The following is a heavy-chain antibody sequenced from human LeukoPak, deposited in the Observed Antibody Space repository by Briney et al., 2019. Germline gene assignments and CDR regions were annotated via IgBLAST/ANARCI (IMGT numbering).Heavy chain of an antibody. J-gene: IGHJ4*02. Sequence: SVTVSCKASGGTFISYAISWVRQAPGQGLEWMGGIIPIFGTANYAQKFQGRVTITADESTSTAYMELSSLRSEDTAVFYCARGTRVHYYDSTGYYFTFDYWGQGTLVTVSS. CDR1: GGTFISYA. CDR3: ARGTRVHYYDSTGYYFTFDY. V-gene: IGHV1-69*13. CDR2: IIPIFGTA. D-gene: IGHD3-22*01.